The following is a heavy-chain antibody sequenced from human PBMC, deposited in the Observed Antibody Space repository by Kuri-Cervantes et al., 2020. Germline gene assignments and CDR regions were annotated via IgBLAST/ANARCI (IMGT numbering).Heavy chain of an antibody. V-gene: IGHV3-66*01. CDR3: ARDIVVAKINYSYSYGMDV. D-gene: IGHD2-15*01. CDR2: IYFGSST. CDR1: GXTFSCYG. Sequence: XSGXTFSCYGMHWVRQAPGKGLEWVSVIYFGSSTYYADSVKCRFTISRDNSKNTLYLQMNSLRAEDTAVYYCARDIVVAKINYSYSYGMDVWGQGTTVTVSS. J-gene: IGHJ6*02.